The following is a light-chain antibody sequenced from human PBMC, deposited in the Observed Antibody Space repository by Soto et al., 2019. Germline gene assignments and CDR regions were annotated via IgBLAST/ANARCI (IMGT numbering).Light chain of an antibody. CDR2: DAS. CDR1: QSVSSL. Sequence: EIVLTQSPATLSLSPGERATLSCRASQSVSSLLAWYQQKSGQPPRLLISDASNRATGVPARFSGSGSGTDFTLIISSLEPEDFAVYYCQQRSNWPLSFGGGTKVE. J-gene: IGKJ4*01. V-gene: IGKV3-11*01. CDR3: QQRSNWPLS.